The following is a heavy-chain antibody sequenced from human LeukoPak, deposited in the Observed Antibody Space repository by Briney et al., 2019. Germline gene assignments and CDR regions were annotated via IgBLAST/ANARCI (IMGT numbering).Heavy chain of an antibody. CDR1: GYTLTELS. CDR3: ARAYLNAFDT. V-gene: IGHV1-24*01. J-gene: IGHJ3*02. CDR2: FDPEDGET. Sequence: ASVKVSCKVSGYTLTELSMHWVRQAPGKGLEWMGGFDPEDGETIYAQKFQGRVTMTRDTSTSTVYMELSSLRSEDTAVYYCARAYLNAFDTWGQGTMVTVSS.